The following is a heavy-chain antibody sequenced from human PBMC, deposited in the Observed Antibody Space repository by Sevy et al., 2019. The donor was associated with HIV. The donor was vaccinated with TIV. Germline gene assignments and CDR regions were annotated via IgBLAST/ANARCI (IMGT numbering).Heavy chain of an antibody. CDR1: GFSFSSDA. CDR3: ARVGGGGYYDPWSGYLEFDP. Sequence: GGSLRLSCVGSGFSFSSDAMSWVRQAPGKGLQWVATVSASGGSTYYADSVRGGFSITRDNSKNTLYLKMNSLRAEDTAVYYCARVGGGGYYDPWSGYLEFDPWGQGTLVTVSS. J-gene: IGHJ5*02. V-gene: IGHV3-23*01. D-gene: IGHD3-3*01. CDR2: VSASGGST.